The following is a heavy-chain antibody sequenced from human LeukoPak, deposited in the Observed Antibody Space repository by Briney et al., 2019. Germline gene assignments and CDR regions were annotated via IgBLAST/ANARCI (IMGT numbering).Heavy chain of an antibody. CDR2: MNPNSGNT. J-gene: IGHJ4*02. CDR3: ARARYYDILTGLYYFDY. Sequence: ASVKVSCKASGYTFTGYDINWVRQATGQGLEWMGWMNPNSGNTGYAQKFQGRVTMTRNTSISTAYMELSSLRSEDTAVYYCARARYYDILTGLYYFDYWGQGTLVTVSS. CDR1: GYTFTGYD. V-gene: IGHV1-8*01. D-gene: IGHD3-9*01.